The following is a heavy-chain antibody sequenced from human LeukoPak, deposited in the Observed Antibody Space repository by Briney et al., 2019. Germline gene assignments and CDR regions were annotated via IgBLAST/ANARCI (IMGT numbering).Heavy chain of an antibody. V-gene: IGHV3-21*01. CDR2: ISGSSSYI. J-gene: IGHJ4*02. D-gene: IGHD5-18*01. Sequence: GGSPRLSCAASGFTFSSYSMNWVRQAPGKGLEWVSSISGSSSYIYYADSVKGRFTISRDNSKNTLYLQMKSLRAEDTAVYYCAKDPRDHSYGWNWRYFDYWGQGTLVTVSA. CDR1: GFTFSSYS. CDR3: AKDPRDHSYGWNWRYFDY.